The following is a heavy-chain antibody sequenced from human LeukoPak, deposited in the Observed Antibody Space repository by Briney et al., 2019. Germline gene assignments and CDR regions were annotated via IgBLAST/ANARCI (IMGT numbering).Heavy chain of an antibody. CDR2: IGTAGDT. CDR1: GFTFSSYD. CDR3: ARFKWSNARAFDI. V-gene: IGHV3-13*01. D-gene: IGHD2-15*01. Sequence: AGGSLRLSCAASGFTFSSYDMHWVRQATGKGLEWVSAIGTAGDTYYPGSVKGRFTISRENAKNSLYLQMNRLRAGDTAVYYCARFKWSNARAFDIWGQGTMVTVSS. J-gene: IGHJ3*02.